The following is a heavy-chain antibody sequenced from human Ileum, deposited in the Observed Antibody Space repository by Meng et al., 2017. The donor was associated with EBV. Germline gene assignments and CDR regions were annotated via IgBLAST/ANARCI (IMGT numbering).Heavy chain of an antibody. Sequence: QVQLQESGPGLVKPSXXLSLTCAVSGGSISSSNWWTWVRQPPGKGLEWIEEIYHSGSTNYKSSLKSRVTISEDKSKNQFSLKLSSVTAADTAVYYCAPGPANDYRSSYYFDYWGQGTLVTVSS. D-gene: IGHD4-11*01. CDR1: GGSISSSNW. CDR3: APGPANDYRSSYYFDY. J-gene: IGHJ4*02. V-gene: IGHV4-4*02. CDR2: IYHSGST.